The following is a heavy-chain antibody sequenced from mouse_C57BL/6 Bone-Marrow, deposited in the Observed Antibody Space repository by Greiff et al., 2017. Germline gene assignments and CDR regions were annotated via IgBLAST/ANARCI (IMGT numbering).Heavy chain of an antibody. V-gene: IGHV1-69*01. J-gene: IGHJ4*01. CDR3: ARSGWLPYYYAMDY. Sequence: QVQLQQPGAELVMPGASVKLSCKASGYTFTSYWMHWVKQRPGQGLEWIGEIDPSDSYTNYNQKFKGKSTLTVDKSSRTAYMQLSSLTSEDSAVYYCARSGWLPYYYAMDYWVKEPQSPSPQ. CDR2: IDPSDSYT. D-gene: IGHD2-3*01. CDR1: GYTFTSYW.